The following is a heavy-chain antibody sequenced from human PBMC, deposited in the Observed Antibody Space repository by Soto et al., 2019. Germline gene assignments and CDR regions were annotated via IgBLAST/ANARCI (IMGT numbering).Heavy chain of an antibody. D-gene: IGHD6-13*01. CDR3: VRRHVSATGIDWFDP. J-gene: IGHJ5*02. CDR2: INGGNGDT. Sequence: GASVKVSCKASGYTFTGYAIHWVRQAPGQRLEWMGWINGGNGDTKYSQKFQGRVTITRDTSASTAYMELSSLRSEDTAVYYCVRRHVSATGIDWFDPWGQGTLVTVSS. CDR1: GYTFTGYA. V-gene: IGHV1-3*01.